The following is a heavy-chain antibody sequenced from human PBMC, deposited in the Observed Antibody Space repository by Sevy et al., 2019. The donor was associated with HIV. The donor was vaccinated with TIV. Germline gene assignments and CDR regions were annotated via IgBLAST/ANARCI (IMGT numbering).Heavy chain of an antibody. D-gene: IGHD6-13*01. CDR1: GYTFTSYD. CDR2: MNPNSGNT. Sequence: ASVKVSCKASGYTFTSYDINWVRQATGQGLEWMGWMNPNSGNTGYAQKFQGRVTMTRNTSISTAYMELSSLRSEDTAVYYCARVYSSSWYGVYYYYGMDVWGQGTTVTVSS. J-gene: IGHJ6*02. CDR3: ARVYSSSWYGVYYYYGMDV. V-gene: IGHV1-8*01.